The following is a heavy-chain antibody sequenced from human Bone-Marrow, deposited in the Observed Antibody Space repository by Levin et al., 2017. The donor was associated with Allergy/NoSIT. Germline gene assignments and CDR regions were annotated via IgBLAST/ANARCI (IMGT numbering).Heavy chain of an antibody. D-gene: IGHD3-3*01. Sequence: ASVKVSCKASGYTFPDYYIHWVRQAPGQGLEWMGRINPNTGGTNFAQKFLGRVTLTKDTSISTAYMELSSLRSDDTAVYYCARDLSDFLSGYPLHYGMHVWGQGTTVTVSS. J-gene: IGHJ6*02. V-gene: IGHV1-2*06. CDR1: GYTFPDYY. CDR2: INPNTGGT. CDR3: ARDLSDFLSGYPLHYGMHV.